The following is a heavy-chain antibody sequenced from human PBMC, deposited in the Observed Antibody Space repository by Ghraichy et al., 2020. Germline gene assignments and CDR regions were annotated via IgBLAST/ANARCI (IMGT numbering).Heavy chain of an antibody. D-gene: IGHD5-18*01. Sequence: ASVKVSCKTSGYTFTDFYIHWVRQAPGQGLEWMGWINPYSGGTNYAQKFQGRVTMARDTRISTAYMDLSRLKSDDTAVYYWATYRGYSSKVWSYLYYWGQGTLVTVSS. J-gene: IGHJ4*02. CDR2: INPYSGGT. CDR3: ATYRGYSSKVWSYLYY. V-gene: IGHV1-2*02. CDR1: GYTFTDFY.